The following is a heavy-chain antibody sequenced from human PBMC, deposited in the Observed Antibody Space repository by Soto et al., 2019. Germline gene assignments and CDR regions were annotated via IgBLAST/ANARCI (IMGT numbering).Heavy chain of an antibody. J-gene: IGHJ4*02. CDR1: GFTFSSYG. V-gene: IGHV3-30*18. Sequence: QVQLVESGGGVVQPGRSLRLSCAASGFTFSSYGMHWVRQAPGKGLEWVAVISYDGSNKYYADSVKGRFTISRDNSKNTLYLQMNSLRAEDTAVYYCAKDWGENHGYFDYWGQGTLVTVS. D-gene: IGHD3-16*01. CDR2: ISYDGSNK. CDR3: AKDWGENHGYFDY.